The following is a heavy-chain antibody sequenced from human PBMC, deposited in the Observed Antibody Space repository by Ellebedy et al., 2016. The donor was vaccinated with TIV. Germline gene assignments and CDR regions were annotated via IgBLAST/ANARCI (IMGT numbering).Heavy chain of an antibody. J-gene: IGHJ4*02. D-gene: IGHD6-13*01. V-gene: IGHV4-59*01. CDR3: AGVRDGSRPFDY. CDR1: GDSITSYY. CDR2: VYHSGIT. Sequence: SETLSLTCSVSGDSITSYYWNWIRQSPGKGLEWIGYVYHSGITNYNPPLQSRVTLSLDTSKDQFSLRLSSVTAADTAVYYCAGVRDGSRPFDYWGQGTLVTVSS.